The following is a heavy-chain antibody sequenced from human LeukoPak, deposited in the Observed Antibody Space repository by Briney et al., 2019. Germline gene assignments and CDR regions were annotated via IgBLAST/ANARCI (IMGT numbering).Heavy chain of an antibody. Sequence: ASVKVSCKASGYTFTSYDINWVRQATGQGLEWMGWMNPNSDNTGYAQKFQGRVTMTRNTSISTAYMELSSLRSEDTAVYYCARAYRLSGSYSYGGYWGQGTLVTVSS. J-gene: IGHJ4*02. V-gene: IGHV1-8*01. CDR2: MNPNSDNT. CDR3: ARAYRLSGSYSYGGY. CDR1: GYTFTSYD. D-gene: IGHD1-26*01.